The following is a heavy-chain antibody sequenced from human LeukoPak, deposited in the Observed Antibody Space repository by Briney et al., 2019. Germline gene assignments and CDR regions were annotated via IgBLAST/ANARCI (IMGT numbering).Heavy chain of an antibody. Sequence: PGGSLRLSCAASGFTFSSFGMHWARQAPGKGLEWVAVITYDGSKTYYADSVKGRFTISRDNSKNTLYLQMDSLRTEDTAVYYCARVGYIDGGIDYWGQGTLVTVSS. V-gene: IGHV3-30-3*01. CDR3: ARVGYIDGGIDY. D-gene: IGHD5-24*01. CDR2: ITYDGSKT. J-gene: IGHJ4*02. CDR1: GFTFSSFG.